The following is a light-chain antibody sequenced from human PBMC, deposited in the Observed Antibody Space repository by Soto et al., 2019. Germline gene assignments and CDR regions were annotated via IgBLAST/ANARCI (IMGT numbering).Light chain of an antibody. CDR2: GNN. V-gene: IGLV1-40*01. Sequence: QSVLTQPPSVSGVPGQRVTISCTGSTSDIGAGYDVQWYQQLPRTVPKLLIYGNNNRPSGVPDRFSGSRSGASASLAIDGLQAEDEADYYCQSHDSGLRGVFGGGTKVTVL. J-gene: IGLJ2*01. CDR3: QSHDSGLRGV. CDR1: TSDIGAGYD.